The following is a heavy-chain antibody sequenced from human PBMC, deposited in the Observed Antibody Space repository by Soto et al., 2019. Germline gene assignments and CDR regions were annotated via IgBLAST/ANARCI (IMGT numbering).Heavy chain of an antibody. J-gene: IGHJ4*02. D-gene: IGHD3-9*01. Sequence: SETLSLTCTVSGGSVSSGSYYWSWIRQPPGKGLEWIGYIYYSGSTNYNPSLKSRVTISVDTSKNQFSLKLSSVTAADTAVYYCARGPYYDILTGYTPTDYSGPAPLVTLSS. CDR1: GGSVSSGSYY. CDR3: ARGPYYDILTGYTPTDY. V-gene: IGHV4-61*01. CDR2: IYYSGST.